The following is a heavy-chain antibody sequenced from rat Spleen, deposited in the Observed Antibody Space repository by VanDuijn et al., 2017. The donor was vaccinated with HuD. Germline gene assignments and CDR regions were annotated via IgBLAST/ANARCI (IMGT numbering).Heavy chain of an antibody. D-gene: IGHD3-1*01. J-gene: IGHJ2*01. V-gene: IGHV2S12*01. CDR3: TIHPRY. Sequence: QVQLKESGPGLVQPSQTLSLTCTVSGFSLTSNGVSWVRQPPGKGLEWIAAISTGGSTYYNSALKSRLSISRDTSKNQVFLKMNSLQTDDTGTYYCTIHPRYWGQGVMVTVSS. CDR2: ISTGGST. CDR1: GFSLTSNG.